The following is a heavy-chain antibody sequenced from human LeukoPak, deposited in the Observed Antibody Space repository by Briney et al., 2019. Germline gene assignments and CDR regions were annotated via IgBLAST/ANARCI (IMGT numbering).Heavy chain of an antibody. V-gene: IGHV3-13*01. CDR2: IGAGADT. CDR3: ARCGGGNPRWFDP. Sequence: GGSLRLSCAASGFSFSNSDMHWVRQATGKGLEWVSAIGAGADTYYPDSVKGRFTISRENAKNSLYLQMNSLRAEDTAVYYCARCGGGNPRWFDPWGQGTLVTVSS. CDR1: GFSFSNSD. D-gene: IGHD4-23*01. J-gene: IGHJ5*02.